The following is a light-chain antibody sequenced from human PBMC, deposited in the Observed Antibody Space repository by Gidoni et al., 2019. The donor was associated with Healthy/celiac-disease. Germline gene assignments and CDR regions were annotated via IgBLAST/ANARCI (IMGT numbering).Light chain of an antibody. CDR2: GAS. J-gene: IGKJ3*01. CDR1: QSVSSN. V-gene: IGKV3-15*01. Sequence: EIVMTQSPATLSVSPGERATLSCRASQSVSSNLAWYQQKPGQAPRPLIYGASTRATGIPARFSGSGSGTEFTLTISSRQSEDFAVYYCQQYNNWPPFTFGPGTKVDIK. CDR3: QQYNNWPPFT.